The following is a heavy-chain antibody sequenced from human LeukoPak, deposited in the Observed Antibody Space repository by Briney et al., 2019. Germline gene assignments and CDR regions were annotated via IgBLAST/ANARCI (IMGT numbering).Heavy chain of an antibody. Sequence: PPGGSLRLSCAASGFTFSSYSMNWVRQAPGKGLEWVSYISSSSSTIYYADSVKGRFTISRDNAKNSLYLQVNSLRDEDTAVYYCARDRDYCSSTSCYSDAFDIWGQGTMVTVSS. J-gene: IGHJ3*02. V-gene: IGHV3-48*02. D-gene: IGHD2-2*01. CDR3: ARDRDYCSSTSCYSDAFDI. CDR1: GFTFSSYS. CDR2: ISSSSSTI.